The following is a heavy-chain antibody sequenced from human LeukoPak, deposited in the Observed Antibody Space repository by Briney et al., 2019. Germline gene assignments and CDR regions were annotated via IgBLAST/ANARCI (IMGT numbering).Heavy chain of an antibody. V-gene: IGHV3-53*01. D-gene: IGHD3-10*01. CDR2: IYSGGSA. CDR1: GGSISSYY. CDR3: ARDLWFGPGYFDY. Sequence: PSETLSLTCTVSGGSISSYYWSWVRQAPGKGLEWVSVIYSGGSAYYADSVKGRFTISRDNSKNTLYLQINSLRAEDTAVYYCARDLWFGPGYFDYWGQGTLVTVSS. J-gene: IGHJ4*02.